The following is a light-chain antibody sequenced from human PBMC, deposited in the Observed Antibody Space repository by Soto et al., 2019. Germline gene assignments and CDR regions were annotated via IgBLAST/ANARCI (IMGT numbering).Light chain of an antibody. CDR2: EDS. V-gene: IGLV2-23*01. Sequence: QSALTQPASVSGSPGQSITISCTGTRSDVGRYNLVSWYQQHPGKAPKLMIYEDSKRPSGVSNRFFGSKYGNTASLTISGLQAEDEADYFCCSYARGSTLVFGGGTKLTVL. J-gene: IGLJ3*02. CDR3: CSYARGSTLV. CDR1: RSDVGRYNL.